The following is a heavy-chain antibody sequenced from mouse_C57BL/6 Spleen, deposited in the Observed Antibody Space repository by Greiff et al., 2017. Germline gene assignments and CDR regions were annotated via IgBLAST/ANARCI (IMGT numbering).Heavy chain of an antibody. CDR1: GYTFTDYN. CDR2: INPNNGGT. V-gene: IGHV1-18*01. CDR3: ARDYGNGYAMDY. D-gene: IGHD1-1*01. Sequence: VQLKQSGPELVKPGASVQIPCKASGYTFTDYNMDWVKQSHGKSLEWIGDINPNNGGTIYNQKFKGKATLTVDKSSSTAYMELRSLTSEDTAVYYCARDYGNGYAMDYWGQGTSVTVSS. J-gene: IGHJ4*01.